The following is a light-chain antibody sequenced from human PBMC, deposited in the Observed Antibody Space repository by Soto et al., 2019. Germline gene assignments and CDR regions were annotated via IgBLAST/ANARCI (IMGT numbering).Light chain of an antibody. Sequence: PGERATLSCRASQSVSSSYLAWYQQKPGQAPRLLIYGASTRATGISDRFSGSGSGTDFTLTISRLEPEDFAVYYCQQYGSSPRTFGQGTKVEIK. CDR1: QSVSSSY. V-gene: IGKV3-20*01. CDR3: QQYGSSPRT. CDR2: GAS. J-gene: IGKJ1*01.